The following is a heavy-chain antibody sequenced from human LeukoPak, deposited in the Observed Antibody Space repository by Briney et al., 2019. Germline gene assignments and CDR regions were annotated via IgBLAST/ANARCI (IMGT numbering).Heavy chain of an antibody. J-gene: IGHJ4*02. D-gene: IGHD5-18*01. CDR3: ARDRYSCGKYYFDY. Sequence: GGSLRLSCAASGFTFCSYSMNWVRQAPGKGLEWVSSISSSSSYIYYADSVKGRFTISRDNAKNSLYLQMNSLRAEDTAVYYCARDRYSCGKYYFDYWGQGTLVTVSS. CDR1: GFTFCSYS. CDR2: ISSSSSYI. V-gene: IGHV3-21*01.